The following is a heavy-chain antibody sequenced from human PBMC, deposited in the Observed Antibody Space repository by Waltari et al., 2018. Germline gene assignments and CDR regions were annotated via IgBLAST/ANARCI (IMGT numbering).Heavy chain of an antibody. J-gene: IGHJ4*02. D-gene: IGHD3-10*01. CDR3: ARVLLRYGSGSYYPGY. CDR2: INPNSGNT. Sequence: QVQLVQSGAEVKKPGASVKVSCKASGYTFTSYDINWVRQATGQGLEWMGWINPNSGNTGYAQKFQGRVSITRNTSISTAYMELSSLRSEDTAVYYCARVLLRYGSGSYYPGYWGQGTLVTVSS. CDR1: GYTFTSYD. V-gene: IGHV1-8*03.